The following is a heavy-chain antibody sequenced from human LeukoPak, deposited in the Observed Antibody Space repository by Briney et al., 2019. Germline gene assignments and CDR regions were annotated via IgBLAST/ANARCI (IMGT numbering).Heavy chain of an antibody. CDR1: GLTFSSYA. CDR3: AKGTARGGTSKIY. Sequence: PGGSLRLSCAASGLTFSSYAMSWVRQAPGKGLEWVSAVSGSGGSTYYADSAKGRFTITRDNSKNTLYLQMNSLRAEDTAVYYCAKGTARGGTSKIYWGQGTLVTVSS. V-gene: IGHV3-23*01. J-gene: IGHJ4*02. CDR2: VSGSGGST. D-gene: IGHD2-2*01.